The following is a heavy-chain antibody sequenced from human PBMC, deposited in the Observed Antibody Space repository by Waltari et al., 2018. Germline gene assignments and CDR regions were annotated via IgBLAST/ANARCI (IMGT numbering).Heavy chain of an antibody. CDR3: AKDPGYSSGWYDNY. Sequence: EVQLLESGGGLVQPGGSLRLSCAASGFTFSSYAMSWVRPAPGKGLEWVSVIYSGGSTYYADSVKGRFTSSRDNSKNTLYLQMNSLRAEDTAVYYCAKDPGYSSGWYDNYWGQGTLVTVSS. CDR1: GFTFSSYA. CDR2: IYSGGST. V-gene: IGHV3-23*03. D-gene: IGHD6-19*01. J-gene: IGHJ4*02.